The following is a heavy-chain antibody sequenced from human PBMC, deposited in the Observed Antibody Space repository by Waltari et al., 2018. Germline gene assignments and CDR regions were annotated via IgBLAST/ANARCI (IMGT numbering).Heavy chain of an antibody. Sequence: QVQLQESGPGLVKPSETLSLTCTVSGGSISSYYWRWIRQPPGKGLEWIWYIYYSGSTNYNPSLKSRVTISVDTSKNQFSLKLSSVTAADTAVYYCATAARGAYYYYYYMDVWDKGTTVTVSS. CDR1: GGSISSYY. CDR2: IYYSGST. CDR3: ATAARGAYYYYYYMDV. D-gene: IGHD6-6*01. J-gene: IGHJ6*03. V-gene: IGHV4-59*01.